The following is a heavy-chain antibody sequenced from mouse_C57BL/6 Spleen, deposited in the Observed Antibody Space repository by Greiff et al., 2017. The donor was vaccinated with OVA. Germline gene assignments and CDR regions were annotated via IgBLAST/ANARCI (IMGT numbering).Heavy chain of an antibody. CDR2: IWSGGRT. V-gene: IGHV2-2*01. Sequence: VKVVESGPGLVQPSQSLSITCTVSGFSLTSYGVHWVRQSPGKGLEWLGVIWSGGRTHYNAAFISRLSISKDNSKRQVFFKMNSLQADDTAIYDCASITTVVEYYYAMDDWGQGTSVTVSS. CDR1: GFSLTSYG. D-gene: IGHD1-1*01. CDR3: ASITTVVEYYYAMDD. J-gene: IGHJ4*01.